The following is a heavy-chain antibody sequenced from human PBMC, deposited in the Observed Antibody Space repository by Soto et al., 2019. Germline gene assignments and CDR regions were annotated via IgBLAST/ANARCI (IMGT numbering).Heavy chain of an antibody. CDR2: INPSGGST. V-gene: IGHV1-46*01. CDR1: GYTFTSYY. Sequence: ASVKVSCKASGYTFTSYYMHWVRQAPGQGLEWMGIINPSGGSTSYAQKLQGRVTMTTDTSTSTAYMELRSLRSDDTAVYYCARDHATYCSSTSCYVGWFDPWGQGTLVTVSS. J-gene: IGHJ5*02. D-gene: IGHD2-2*01. CDR3: ARDHATYCSSTSCYVGWFDP.